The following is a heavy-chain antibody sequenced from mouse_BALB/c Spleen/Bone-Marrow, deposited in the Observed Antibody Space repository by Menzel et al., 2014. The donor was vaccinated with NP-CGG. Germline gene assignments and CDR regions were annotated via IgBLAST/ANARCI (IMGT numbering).Heavy chain of an antibody. J-gene: IGHJ3*01. CDR2: ISTYSGNT. V-gene: IGHV1-67*01. CDR3: ARAGYGSSYDWFAY. D-gene: IGHD1-1*01. Sequence: VQVVESGPELVRPGVSVKISCKGSGYTFTDYAMHWVKQSHAKSLEWIGVISTYSGNTSYNQKFKGKATMTVDRSSSTAYMELARLTSEDSAIYYCARAGYGSSYDWFAYWGQGTLVTVSA. CDR1: GYTFTDYA.